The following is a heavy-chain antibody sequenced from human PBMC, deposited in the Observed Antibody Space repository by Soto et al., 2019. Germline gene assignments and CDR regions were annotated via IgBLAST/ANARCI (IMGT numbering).Heavy chain of an antibody. CDR3: ARAHPQDVVVVAWSFDY. D-gene: IGHD2-15*01. J-gene: IGHJ4*02. Sequence: SVKVSCKASGGTFSSYAISWVRQAPGQGLEWMGGIIPIFGTANYAQKFQGRVTITADESTSTAYMELSSLRSEDTAVYYCARAHPQDVVVVAWSFDYWGQGTLVTVSS. CDR1: GGTFSSYA. V-gene: IGHV1-69*13. CDR2: IIPIFGTA.